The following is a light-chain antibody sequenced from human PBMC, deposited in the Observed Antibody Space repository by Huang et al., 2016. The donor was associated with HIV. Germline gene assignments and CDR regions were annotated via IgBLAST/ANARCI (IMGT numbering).Light chain of an antibody. CDR2: VAS. CDR3: QQSYSALGLT. J-gene: IGKJ4*01. CDR1: QSIGTY. Sequence: GDRVTIACRASQSIGTYLNWYQQKPGKAPRLLINVASSLQSGVPSRGSGSGSGTDFTLTISSLQPEDFATYYCQQSYSALGLTFGGGTKVEIK. V-gene: IGKV1-39*01.